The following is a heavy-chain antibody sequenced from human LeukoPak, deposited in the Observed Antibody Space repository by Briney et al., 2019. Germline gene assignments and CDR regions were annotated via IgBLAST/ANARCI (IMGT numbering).Heavy chain of an antibody. D-gene: IGHD6-13*01. CDR2: INPNSGGT. Sequence: ASVKVSGKASGYTFTGYYMHWVRQAPGQGLEWMGRINPNSGGTNYAQKFQGRVTMTRDTSISTAYMELSRLRSDDTAVYYCARDSHSSSPPYWGQGTLVTVSS. CDR1: GYTFTGYY. J-gene: IGHJ4*02. CDR3: ARDSHSSSPPY. V-gene: IGHV1-2*06.